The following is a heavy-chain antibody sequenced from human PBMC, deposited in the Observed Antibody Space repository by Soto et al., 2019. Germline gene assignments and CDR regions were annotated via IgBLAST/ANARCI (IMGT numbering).Heavy chain of an antibody. CDR1: GFNLGTYW. Sequence: HGGSLRLSCQGSGFNLGTYWMTWLRQAPGSGLEWVANINQDERKHSEVDSVKGRFTISRDNAKNSVYLQMNSLRAEDTAVYYCARERTFGENNHNYMDVWGTGITVTVSS. J-gene: IGHJ6*03. D-gene: IGHD3-10*01. CDR2: INQDERKH. V-gene: IGHV3-7*01. CDR3: ARERTFGENNHNYMDV.